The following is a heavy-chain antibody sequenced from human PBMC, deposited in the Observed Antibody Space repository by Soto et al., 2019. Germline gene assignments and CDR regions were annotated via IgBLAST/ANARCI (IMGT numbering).Heavy chain of an antibody. CDR2: IYYSGTT. CDR3: VREPAGPSMVTTTEDDGFDI. J-gene: IGHJ3*02. CDR1: GGTIISNSYC. V-gene: IGHV4-39*02. Sequence: SETLRISWTVSGGTIISNSYCCIWIRKTPGKGLEWIGSIYYSGTTYYNPSLKSRVTISVDTSKNQFSLKLSSVTAADTAVYYCVREPAGPSMVTTTEDDGFDIWGHGTMVTGSS. D-gene: IGHD4-17*01.